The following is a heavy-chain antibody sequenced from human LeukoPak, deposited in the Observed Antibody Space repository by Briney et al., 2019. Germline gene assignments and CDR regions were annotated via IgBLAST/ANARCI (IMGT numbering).Heavy chain of an antibody. Sequence: GASVKVSCKASGYTFTGYYMHWVRQAPGQGLEWMGWINPNSGGTNYAQKFQARVTMTRDTSISTAYMELSRLRSDDTAVYYCARESCSSTSCYKSWFDPWGQGTLVTVSS. D-gene: IGHD2-2*02. J-gene: IGHJ5*02. CDR3: ARESCSSTSCYKSWFDP. CDR1: GYTFTGYY. V-gene: IGHV1-2*02. CDR2: INPNSGGT.